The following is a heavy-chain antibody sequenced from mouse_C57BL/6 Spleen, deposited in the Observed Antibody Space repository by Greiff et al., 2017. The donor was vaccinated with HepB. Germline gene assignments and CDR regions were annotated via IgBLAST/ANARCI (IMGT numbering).Heavy chain of an antibody. Sequence: QVQLKQSGPELVKPGASVKISCKASGYAFSSSWMNWVKQRPGKGLEWIGRIYPGDGDTNYNGKFKGKATLTADKSSSTAYMQLSSLTSEDSAVYFCALITTVVATPDWYFDVWGTGTTVTVSS. D-gene: IGHD1-1*01. V-gene: IGHV1-82*01. CDR1: GYAFSSSW. CDR2: IYPGDGDT. CDR3: ALITTVVATPDWYFDV. J-gene: IGHJ1*03.